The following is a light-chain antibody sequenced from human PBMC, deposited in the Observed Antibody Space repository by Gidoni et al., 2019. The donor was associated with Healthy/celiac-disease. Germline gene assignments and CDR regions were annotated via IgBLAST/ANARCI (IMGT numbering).Light chain of an antibody. CDR3: QQRSNWPLT. CDR1: QSVSSY. V-gene: IGKV3-11*01. J-gene: IGKJ4*01. Sequence: ILLTQSPATLSLSPGERATLSCSASQSVSSYLAWYQQKPGQAPRLLIYDASNRATGIPARFSGSGSGTDFTLTISSLEPEDFAVYYCQQRSNWPLTFXGXTKVEIK. CDR2: DAS.